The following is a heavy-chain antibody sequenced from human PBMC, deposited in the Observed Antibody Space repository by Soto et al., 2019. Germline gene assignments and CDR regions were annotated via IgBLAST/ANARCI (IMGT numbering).Heavy chain of an antibody. CDR3: ARDDRRVGSAASDV. CDR2: ISAYNGNT. J-gene: IGHJ3*01. V-gene: IGHV1-18*04. CDR1: RGILKIHG. Sequence: CKSCRGILKIHGLNWVRQSIGQGLEWMGWISAYNGNTNYAQKLQGRVTMTTDTSTSTDYMELRSLRSDDTAVYYCARDDRRVGSAASDVWGHGTMV. D-gene: IGHD1-26*01.